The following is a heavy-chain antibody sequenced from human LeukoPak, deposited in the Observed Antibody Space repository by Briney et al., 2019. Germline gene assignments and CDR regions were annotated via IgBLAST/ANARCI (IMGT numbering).Heavy chain of an antibody. CDR3: ARYPYSTSSWSDP. J-gene: IGHJ5*02. CDR1: GLTVSSDY. D-gene: IGHD6-6*01. V-gene: IGHV3-66*01. CDR2: IYSGGGT. Sequence: PGGSLRLSCPAPGLTVSSDYMSWVRQAPGKGLEWVSVIYSGGGTYYADSVRGRFTISRDNSKNTLYLQLNSLRAEDTAVYYCARYPYSTSSWSDPWGQGTLVTVSS.